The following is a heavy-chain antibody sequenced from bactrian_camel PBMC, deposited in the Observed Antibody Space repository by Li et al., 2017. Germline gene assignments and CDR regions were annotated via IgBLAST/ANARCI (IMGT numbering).Heavy chain of an antibody. J-gene: IGHJ4*01. D-gene: IGHD2*01. Sequence: QLVESGGGSAQAGESLTLSCVYGQSSYCMGWFRQVPGKEREGVATIDAIDKKRYADPVTGRFTISKDNAKNILYLQMNSLRPDDTAMYYCAANPQWSDVCFRGIVGWFPIWGQGTQVTVSS. CDR2: IDAIDKK. CDR3: AANPQWSDVCFRGIVGWFPI. CDR1: GQSSYC. V-gene: IGHV3S55*01.